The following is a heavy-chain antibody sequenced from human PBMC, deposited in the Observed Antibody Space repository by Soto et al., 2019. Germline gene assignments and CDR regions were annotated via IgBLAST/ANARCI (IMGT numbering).Heavy chain of an antibody. Sequence: VNVSFKAPGYSFITYAMHWVRQAPGQSLEWMGWINGGTGQTKFSQRFQDRITITRDTSASTAYMELSSLRSEDTAVYYCARGKGMEENYYYYGLDIWGQGTTVTVSS. CDR2: INGGTGQT. CDR3: ARGKGMEENYYYYGLDI. V-gene: IGHV1-3*01. J-gene: IGHJ6*02. D-gene: IGHD1-1*01. CDR1: GYSFITYA.